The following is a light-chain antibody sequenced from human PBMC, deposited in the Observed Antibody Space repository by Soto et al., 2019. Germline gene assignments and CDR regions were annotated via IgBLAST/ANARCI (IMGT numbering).Light chain of an antibody. CDR3: QQLNSYPQGT. V-gene: IGKV1-9*01. Sequence: DIQLTQSPSFLSASVGDRVTITCRASQGISSYLAWYQQKPGKAPKLLIYAASTLQSGVPSRFSGSGSGTEFSLTISSLQPEDFGTYYCQQLNSYPQGTFGQGTKVEIK. J-gene: IGKJ1*01. CDR2: AAS. CDR1: QGISSY.